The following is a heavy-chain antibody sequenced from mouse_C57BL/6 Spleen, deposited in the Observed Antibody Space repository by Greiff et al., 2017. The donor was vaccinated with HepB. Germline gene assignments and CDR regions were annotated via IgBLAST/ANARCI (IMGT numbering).Heavy chain of an antibody. Sequence: EVMLVESGGGLVQPGGSLKLSCAASGFTFSDYYMYWVRQTPEKRLEWVAYISNGGGSTYYPDTVKGRFTISRDNAKNTLYLQMSRLKSEDTAMYYCARQGYYGSSHPWFAYWGQGTLVTVSA. CDR2: ISNGGGST. CDR1: GFTFSDYY. V-gene: IGHV5-12*01. D-gene: IGHD1-1*01. J-gene: IGHJ3*01. CDR3: ARQGYYGSSHPWFAY.